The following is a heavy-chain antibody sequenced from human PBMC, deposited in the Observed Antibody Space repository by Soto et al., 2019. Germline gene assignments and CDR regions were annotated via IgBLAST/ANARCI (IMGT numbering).Heavy chain of an antibody. Sequence: GGSLRLSCAASGFTFSSYGMHWVRQAPGKGLEWVAVISYDGSNKYYADSVKGRFTISRDNSKNTLYLQMNSLRAEDTAVYYCAKYLGAVADPDWYFDLWGRGTLVTVSS. J-gene: IGHJ2*01. V-gene: IGHV3-30*18. D-gene: IGHD6-19*01. CDR2: ISYDGSNK. CDR3: AKYLGAVADPDWYFDL. CDR1: GFTFSSYG.